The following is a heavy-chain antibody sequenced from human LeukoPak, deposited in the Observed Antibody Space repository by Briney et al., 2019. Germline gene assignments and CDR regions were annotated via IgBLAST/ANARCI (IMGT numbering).Heavy chain of an antibody. V-gene: IGHV3-53*01. J-gene: IGHJ3*02. D-gene: IGHD6-13*01. CDR1: GFTVSSNS. Sequence: PGGSLRLSCTVSGFTVSSNSMSWVRQAPGKGLEWVSFIYSGGNTHYSDSVKGRFTISRDNSKNTLYLQMNSLRAEDTAVYYCARDPTPAADAFDIWGQGTMVTVSS. CDR2: IYSGGNT. CDR3: ARDPTPAADAFDI.